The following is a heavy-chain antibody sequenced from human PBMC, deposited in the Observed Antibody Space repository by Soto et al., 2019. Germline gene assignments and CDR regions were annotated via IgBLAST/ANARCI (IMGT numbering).Heavy chain of an antibody. V-gene: IGHV3-30-3*01. J-gene: IGHJ6*02. D-gene: IGHD3-3*01. CDR3: AREYDFWSGYSYYYYGMDV. Sequence: QVQLVESGGGVVQPGRSLRLSCAASGFTFSSYAMHWVRQAPGKGLEWVAVISYDGSNKYYADSVKGRFTISRDNSKNTLYLQMNSLRAEDTAVYYCAREYDFWSGYSYYYYGMDVWGQGTTVTVSS. CDR2: ISYDGSNK. CDR1: GFTFSSYA.